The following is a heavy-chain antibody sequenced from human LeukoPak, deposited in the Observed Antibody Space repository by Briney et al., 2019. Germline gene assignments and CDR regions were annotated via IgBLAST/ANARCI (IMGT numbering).Heavy chain of an antibody. CDR1: GGSISSSSYY. CDR2: IYYSGST. CDR3: ASTKIAAPFDY. D-gene: IGHD6-6*01. V-gene: IGHV4-39*07. J-gene: IGHJ4*02. Sequence: SETLSLTCTVSGGSISSSSYYWGWIRQPPGKGLEWIGSIYYSGSTYYNPSLKSRVTISVDTSKNQFSLKLSSVTAADTAVYYCASTKIAAPFDYWGQGTLVTVSS.